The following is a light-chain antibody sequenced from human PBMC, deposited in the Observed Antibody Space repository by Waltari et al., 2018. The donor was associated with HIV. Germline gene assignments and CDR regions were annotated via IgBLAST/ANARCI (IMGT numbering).Light chain of an antibody. CDR3: QSYDNSLGGSKV. CDR2: STD. Sequence: QSVLTQPPSVSGAPGQRVTISCTGPYSNIGSGYNVNWYQHLPGTAPKVLIYSTDHRPSGVPDRFSGSRSGTSASLAITGLQAEDEAHYYCQSYDNSLGGSKVFGGGTKLTVL. J-gene: IGLJ2*01. V-gene: IGLV1-40*01. CDR1: YSNIGSGYN.